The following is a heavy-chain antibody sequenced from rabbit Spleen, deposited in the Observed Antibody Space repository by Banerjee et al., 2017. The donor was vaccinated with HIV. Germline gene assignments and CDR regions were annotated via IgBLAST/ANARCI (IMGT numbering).Heavy chain of an antibody. CDR1: GFTIDSAH. CDR2: IGNGDGTT. D-gene: IGHD1-1*01. CDR3: ARDLVAVIGWNFNL. V-gene: IGHV1S45*01. J-gene: IGHJ4*01. Sequence: QEQLVESGGGLVQPEGTLTLSCTASGFTIDSAHMCWVRQAPGKGLEWIACIGNGDGTTYYASWPKGRFSISRASSTTVTLRMTSLTAADTATYFCARDLVAVIGWNFNLWGPGTLVTVS.